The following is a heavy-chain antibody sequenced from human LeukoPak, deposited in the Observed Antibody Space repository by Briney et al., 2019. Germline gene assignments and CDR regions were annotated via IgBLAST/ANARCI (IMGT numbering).Heavy chain of an antibody. D-gene: IGHD6-13*01. CDR1: GYTFTSYD. CDR3: ARASRIAAAGTIGY. CDR2: MNPNSGNT. Sequence: ASVKVSCKASGYTFTSYDINWVRQATGQGLEWMGWMNPNSGNTGYAQKFQGRVTMTRNTSISTAYMELSSLRSEDTAAYYCARASRIAAAGTIGYWGQGTLVTVSS. V-gene: IGHV1-8*01. J-gene: IGHJ4*02.